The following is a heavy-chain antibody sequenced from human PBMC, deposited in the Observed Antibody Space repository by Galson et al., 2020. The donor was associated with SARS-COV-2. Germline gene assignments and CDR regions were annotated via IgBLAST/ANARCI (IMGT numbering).Heavy chain of an antibody. CDR1: GFTLSSYW. Sequence: GGSLRLSCAASGFTLSSYWMHWVRQPPGKGLVWVSRINSDGSSTSYADSVKGRFTISRDNAKNTLYLQMNSLRAEDTAVYYCAKEFYYDSSGPLDAFDIWGQGTMVTVSS. V-gene: IGHV3-74*01. CDR2: INSDGSST. D-gene: IGHD3-22*01. CDR3: AKEFYYDSSGPLDAFDI. J-gene: IGHJ3*02.